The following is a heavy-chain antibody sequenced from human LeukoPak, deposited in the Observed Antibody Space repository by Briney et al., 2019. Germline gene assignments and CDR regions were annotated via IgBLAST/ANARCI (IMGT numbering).Heavy chain of an antibody. CDR1: GFTFSSYA. V-gene: IGHV3-23*01. CDR3: AKRGVL. Sequence: GGSLRLSCAASGFTFSSYAMTWVRQAPGKGLEWVSSVTGTGGTTYYAESVKGRFTISRDNSKNTLYLQMNSLRAGDTALYYCAKRGVLWGQGTLVTVSS. J-gene: IGHJ4*02. CDR2: VTGTGGTT. D-gene: IGHD3-10*01.